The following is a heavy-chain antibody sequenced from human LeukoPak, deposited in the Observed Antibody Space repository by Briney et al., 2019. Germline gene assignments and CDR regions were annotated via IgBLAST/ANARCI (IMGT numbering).Heavy chain of an antibody. V-gene: IGHV4-59*06. J-gene: IGHJ5*02. CDR1: GGSISSYY. Sequence: PSETLSLTCTVSGGSISSYYWSWIRQPPGKGLEWIGYIYYSGSTFYNPSLKSRVTISVDTSKNQFSLRLSSVTAADTAVYYCARAPLYGGHADWFDPWGQGTLATVSS. CDR3: ARAPLYGGHADWFDP. D-gene: IGHD4-17*01. CDR2: IYYSGST.